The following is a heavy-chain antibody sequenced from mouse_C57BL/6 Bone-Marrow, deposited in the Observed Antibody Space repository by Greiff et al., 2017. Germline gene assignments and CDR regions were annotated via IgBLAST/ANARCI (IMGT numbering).Heavy chain of an antibody. CDR1: GYTFTSYG. Sequence: QVQLQQSGAELAGPGASVTLSCKASGYTFTSYGISWVKQRTGQGLEWIGEIYPRSGNTYYNAKFKSKATLTADKSSRKAYMELRILTSEDSAVYLCARYSNYVNYAMDYWGQGTSVTVSS. CDR3: ARYSNYVNYAMDY. V-gene: IGHV1-81*01. CDR2: IYPRSGNT. J-gene: IGHJ4*01. D-gene: IGHD2-5*01.